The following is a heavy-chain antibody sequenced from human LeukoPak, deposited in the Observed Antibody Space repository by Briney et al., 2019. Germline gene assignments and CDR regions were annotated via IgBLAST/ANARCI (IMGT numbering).Heavy chain of an antibody. CDR2: MNLNSGGT. CDR1: GYTFTGYY. Sequence: ASVKVSCKASGYTFTGYYLHWLRQAPAQGLEWMGWMNLNSGGTNYAQKFQGRVTMTRDTSISAAYMELSRLRLDDTAVYYCTSAGPSYYSDSSGFYYYFDYWGQGTLVTVS. CDR3: TSAGPSYYSDSSGFYYYFDY. V-gene: IGHV1-2*02. J-gene: IGHJ4*02. D-gene: IGHD3-22*01.